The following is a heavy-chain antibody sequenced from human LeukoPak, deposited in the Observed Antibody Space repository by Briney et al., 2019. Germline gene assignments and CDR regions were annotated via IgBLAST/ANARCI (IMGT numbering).Heavy chain of an antibody. CDR2: IDPRGNDN. V-gene: IGHV3-30*12. CDR1: GFTFHNFG. D-gene: IGHD6-19*01. CDR3: ARDSDTSGNHWFFDV. J-gene: IGHJ2*01. Sequence: GTSLRLSCAASGFTFHNFGMVWVRQPPGKGLQWVAAIDPRGNDNYYADSARGRFVISRDNSKNTLYPQIYGLTVVDTAVYYCARDSDTSGNHWFFDVWGRGTLVIASS.